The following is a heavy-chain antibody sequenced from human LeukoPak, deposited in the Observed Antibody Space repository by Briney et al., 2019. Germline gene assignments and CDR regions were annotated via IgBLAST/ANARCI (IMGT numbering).Heavy chain of an antibody. Sequence: WGSLTLSCTASGFTFSDYYMSWIRQAPGKGLEWVSYISRGGNTIFYADSVKGRFTISRDNAENSLYLQMNSLRAEDTAIYYCARPEMVRGVVYYYMDVWGKGTTVTVSS. D-gene: IGHD3-10*01. CDR2: ISRGGNTI. CDR3: ARPEMVRGVVYYYMDV. J-gene: IGHJ6*03. V-gene: IGHV3-11*01. CDR1: GFTFSDYY.